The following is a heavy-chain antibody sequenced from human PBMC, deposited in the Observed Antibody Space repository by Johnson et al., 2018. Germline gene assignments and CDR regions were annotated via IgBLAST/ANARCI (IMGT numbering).Heavy chain of an antibody. CDR2: ISYDGTNK. CDR3: AKAATTIVWDAEYFQH. V-gene: IGHV3-30*18. D-gene: IGHD4-17*01. J-gene: IGHJ1*01. Sequence: QVQLVQSGGGVVQPGRSLRLSCAASGFPFNAYGMHWVRQAPGNGLEWVAVISYDGTNKYYVDSVKGRFTISRDNSKNTLYLQMNSLRADDTAVYYCAKAATTIVWDAEYFQHWGQGALVTVSA. CDR1: GFPFNAYG.